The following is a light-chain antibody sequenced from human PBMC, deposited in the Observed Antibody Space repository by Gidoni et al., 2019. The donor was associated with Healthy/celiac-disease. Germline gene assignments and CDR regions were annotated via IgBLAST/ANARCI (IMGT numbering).Light chain of an antibody. CDR3: QQYDNLPRP. V-gene: IGKV1-33*01. Sequence: DIQMTPSPSSLSASVGDRGTITCQASQDISNYLNWYQQKPGKAPKLLIYDASNLETGVPSRFSGSGAGTDFTFTISSLQPEDIATYYCQQYDNLPRPFGQGTKVEIE. CDR2: DAS. CDR1: QDISNY. J-gene: IGKJ1*01.